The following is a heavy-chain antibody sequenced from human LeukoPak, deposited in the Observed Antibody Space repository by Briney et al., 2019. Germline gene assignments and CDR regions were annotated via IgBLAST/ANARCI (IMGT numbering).Heavy chain of an antibody. CDR1: GFTFSSNS. CDR2: IYSGGNT. D-gene: IGHD4-17*01. Sequence: PGGSLRLSCTVSGFTFSSNSMSWVRQAPGKGLEWVSFIYSGGNTHYSDSVTGRFTISRDNSKNTLYLQMNSLRAEDTAVYYCARRAGEYSHPYDYWGQGTLVTVSS. J-gene: IGHJ4*02. CDR3: ARRAGEYSHPYDY. V-gene: IGHV3-53*01.